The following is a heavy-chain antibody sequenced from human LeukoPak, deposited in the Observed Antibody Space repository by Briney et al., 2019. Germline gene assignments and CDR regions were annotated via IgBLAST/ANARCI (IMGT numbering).Heavy chain of an antibody. V-gene: IGHV1-18*01. CDR2: ISAYNGNT. CDR3: ASGGLAFRPGIAAAGTGGPDYYFDY. CDR1: GFTFTSYG. J-gene: IGHJ4*02. Sequence: EASVKVSCKASGFTFTSYGNSWVRQAPGQGLEWMGWISAYNGNTNYAQKLQGRVTMTTDTSTSTAYMELRRLRSDDTAVYSCASGGLAFRPGIAAAGTGGPDYYFDYWGQGTLVTVSS. D-gene: IGHD6-13*01.